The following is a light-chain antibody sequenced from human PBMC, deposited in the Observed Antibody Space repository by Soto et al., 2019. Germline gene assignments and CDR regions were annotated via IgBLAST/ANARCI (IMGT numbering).Light chain of an antibody. Sequence: ERIMTQSPATLSVSPGESATLSCRASQSVSSNLAWYQQKPGQAPRLLIYGASTRATGIPARFSGGGSGTDFTLTISNLEPEDFAVYYCQQRSDWPWTFGQGTKVDIK. CDR2: GAS. CDR3: QQRSDWPWT. J-gene: IGKJ1*01. V-gene: IGKV3-15*01. CDR1: QSVSSN.